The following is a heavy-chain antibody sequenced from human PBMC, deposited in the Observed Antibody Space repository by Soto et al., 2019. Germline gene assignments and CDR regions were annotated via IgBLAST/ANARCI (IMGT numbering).Heavy chain of an antibody. CDR2: ISGTSATI. CDR1: GFTFTTYS. V-gene: IGHV3-48*02. Sequence: EVQLVESGGGLVQPGGSLRLSCAASGFTFTTYSMNWVRQAPGKGLEWVSYISGTSATIYYADSVKGRFTISRDNAKNSLYLQMNILRDEDTAVYYCARDYYGDYFFDYWGQGTLVTVSS. D-gene: IGHD4-17*01. CDR3: ARDYYGDYFFDY. J-gene: IGHJ4*02.